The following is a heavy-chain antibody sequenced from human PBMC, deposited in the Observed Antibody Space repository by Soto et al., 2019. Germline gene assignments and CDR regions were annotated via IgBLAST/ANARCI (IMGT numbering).Heavy chain of an antibody. Sequence: QVQLVQSGAEVKKPGSSVKVSCKASGGTFSSYAISWVRQAPGQGLEWMGGIIPIFGTANYAQKCQGRVTITADESTSTAYMELSSLRSEDTAVYYCARDQGYYDSSGNGDAFDIWGQGTMVTVSS. V-gene: IGHV1-69*12. D-gene: IGHD3-22*01. J-gene: IGHJ3*02. CDR3: ARDQGYYDSSGNGDAFDI. CDR2: IIPIFGTA. CDR1: GGTFSSYA.